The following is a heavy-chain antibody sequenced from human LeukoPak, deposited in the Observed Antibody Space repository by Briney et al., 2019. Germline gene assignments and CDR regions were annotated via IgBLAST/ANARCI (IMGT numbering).Heavy chain of an antibody. D-gene: IGHD1-1*01. Sequence: GGSLRLSCAASGFTFSSYAMHWVRQAPGKGLEWVAVISYDGSNKYYADSVKGRFTISRDNSKNTLYLQMNSLRAEDTAVYYCAGEGAGTLDYWGQGTLVTVSS. CDR1: GFTFSSYA. CDR2: ISYDGSNK. CDR3: AGEGAGTLDY. V-gene: IGHV3-30-3*01. J-gene: IGHJ4*02.